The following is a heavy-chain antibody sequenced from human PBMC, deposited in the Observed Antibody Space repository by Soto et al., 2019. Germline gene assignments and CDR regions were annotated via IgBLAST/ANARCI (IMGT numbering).Heavy chain of an antibody. Sequence: GESLKISCTGFGYTFTTFWISWVRQMPGRGLEWMGRIDPRDSYTNYSPSFQGHVTISADKSISTAYLQWGSLKASDTAMYYCARLFCSSSTCDSWFDPWGQGTLVTVYS. J-gene: IGHJ5*02. V-gene: IGHV5-10-1*01. CDR1: GYTFTTFW. CDR3: ARLFCSSSTCDSWFDP. CDR2: IDPRDSYT. D-gene: IGHD2-2*01.